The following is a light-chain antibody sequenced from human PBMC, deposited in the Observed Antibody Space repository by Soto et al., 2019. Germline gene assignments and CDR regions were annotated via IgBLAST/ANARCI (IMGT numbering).Light chain of an antibody. CDR1: QSVRNDY. Sequence: EIVLTQSPGTLSLSPGERATLSCRASQSVRNDYLAWYQQKPGQAPRLLIYDASNRATGIPARFSGSGSGTDFTLTISRLEPEDFAVYYCQQYGDSPQTFGQGTRLEIK. V-gene: IGKV3-20*01. J-gene: IGKJ5*01. CDR2: DAS. CDR3: QQYGDSPQT.